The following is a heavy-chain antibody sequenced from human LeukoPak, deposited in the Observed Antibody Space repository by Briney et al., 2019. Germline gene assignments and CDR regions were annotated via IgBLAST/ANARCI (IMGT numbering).Heavy chain of an antibody. CDR3: ARYNDPTLDAFDI. V-gene: IGHV1-2*02. D-gene: IGHD1-1*01. J-gene: IGHJ3*02. Sequence: VASVKVSCKASGYTFTGYYMHWVRQAPGQGLEWMGWINPNSGGTNYAQKFQGRVTMTRDTSISTAYMELSRLRSDDTAVYYCARYNDPTLDAFDIWGQGTMVTVSS. CDR2: INPNSGGT. CDR1: GYTFTGYY.